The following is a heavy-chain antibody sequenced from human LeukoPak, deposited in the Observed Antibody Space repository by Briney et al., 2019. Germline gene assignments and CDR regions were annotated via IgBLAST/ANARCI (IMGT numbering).Heavy chain of an antibody. CDR2: IQYDGSNE. D-gene: IGHD2-8*01. Sequence: QPGGSLRLSCAASGFTFSSYEMNWVRQAPGKGLEWVAYIQYDGSNEQYADSVEGRFSISRDSSKNILYLQMNSLRAEDTAVYYCAKDRCSNGIGCYYYYMDVWGKGTTVTISS. CDR1: GFTFSSYE. CDR3: AKDRCSNGIGCYYYYMDV. V-gene: IGHV3-30*02. J-gene: IGHJ6*03.